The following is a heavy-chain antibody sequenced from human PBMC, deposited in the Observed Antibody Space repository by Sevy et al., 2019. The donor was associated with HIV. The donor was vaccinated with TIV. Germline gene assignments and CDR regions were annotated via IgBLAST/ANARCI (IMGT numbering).Heavy chain of an antibody. Sequence: ASVKVSCKAFGYTFPAHYMHWVRLVPGQGLEWMGWINPNSGGTKYAQKLQGRVTMTRDTSISTAYMEMGRLGSDATAFYYCATYSDYGGAFDPWGQGTLVTVSS. CDR1: GYTFPAHY. CDR2: INPNSGGT. V-gene: IGHV1-2*02. J-gene: IGHJ5*02. D-gene: IGHD5-12*01. CDR3: ATYSDYGGAFDP.